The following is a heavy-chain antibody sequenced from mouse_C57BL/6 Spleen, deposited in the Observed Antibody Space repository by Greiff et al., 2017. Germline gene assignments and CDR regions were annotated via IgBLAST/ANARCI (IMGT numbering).Heavy chain of an antibody. J-gene: IGHJ3*01. CDR2: IDPENGDT. Sequence: EVQLQESGAELVRPGASVKLSCTASGFNIKDDYMHWVKQRPEQGLEWIGWIDPENGDTEYASKFQGKATITADTSSNTAYLQLSSLTSEDTAVYYCLEAWFAYWGQGTLVTVSA. CDR1: GFNIKDDY. CDR3: LEAWFAY. V-gene: IGHV14-4*01.